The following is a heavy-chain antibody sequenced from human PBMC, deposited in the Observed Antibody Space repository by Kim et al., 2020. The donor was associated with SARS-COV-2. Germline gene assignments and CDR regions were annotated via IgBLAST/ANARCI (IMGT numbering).Heavy chain of an antibody. CDR1: GGSISSSNW. J-gene: IGHJ6*02. Sequence: SETLSLTCAVSGGSISSSNWWSWVRQPPGKGLEWIGEIYHSGSTNYNPSLKSRVTISVDKSKNQFSLKLSSVTAADTAVYYCARAGIAAAGRGMDVWGQGTTVTVSS. CDR3: ARAGIAAAGRGMDV. D-gene: IGHD6-13*01. CDR2: IYHSGST. V-gene: IGHV4-4*02.